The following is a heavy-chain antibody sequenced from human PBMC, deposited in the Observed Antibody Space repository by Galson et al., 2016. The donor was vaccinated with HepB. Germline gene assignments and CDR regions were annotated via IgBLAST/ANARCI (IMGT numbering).Heavy chain of an antibody. CDR1: GFTFSSYG. J-gene: IGHJ4*02. CDR3: AKNDILTGYSAFDY. CDR2: ISYDGSKK. Sequence: SLRLSCAASGFTFSSYGMNWVRQAPGKGLEWVAVISYDGSKKYYADSAKGRFTISSDNSKNTLYLKMNSLRAEDTAVYYCAKNDILTGYSAFDYWGQGTLVTVSS. D-gene: IGHD3-9*01. V-gene: IGHV3-30*18.